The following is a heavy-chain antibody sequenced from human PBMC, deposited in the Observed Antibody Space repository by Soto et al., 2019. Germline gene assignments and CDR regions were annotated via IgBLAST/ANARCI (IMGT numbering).Heavy chain of an antibody. D-gene: IGHD6-19*01. J-gene: IGHJ4*02. CDR2: IYWDDDD. CDR1: GFSLSTRGVG. Sequence: QITLKESGPTLLKPTQTLTLTCTFSGFSLSTRGVGVGWIRQPPGKALEWLALIYWDDDDRYSPSLRSRLTNTKDTSKNQVDLTMTNMDPVDTATYFCAHRAVAVTFDYWGQGTLVTVSS. V-gene: IGHV2-5*02. CDR3: AHRAVAVTFDY.